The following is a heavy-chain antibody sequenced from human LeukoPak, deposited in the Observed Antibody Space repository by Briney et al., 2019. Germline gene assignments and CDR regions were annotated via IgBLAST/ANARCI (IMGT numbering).Heavy chain of an antibody. D-gene: IGHD2-2*02. Sequence: GGSLRLSCVASGFTFSNYAIIWVRQAPGKGLEWVSGISGSGASTDYADSVKGRFTISRDNSGNTLYPQMNSLRAEDTAVYYCAKNLLAYTGYFYYYMDVWGKGTTVIVSS. CDR2: ISGSGAST. J-gene: IGHJ6*03. CDR1: GFTFSNYA. CDR3: AKNLLAYTGYFYYYMDV. V-gene: IGHV3-23*01.